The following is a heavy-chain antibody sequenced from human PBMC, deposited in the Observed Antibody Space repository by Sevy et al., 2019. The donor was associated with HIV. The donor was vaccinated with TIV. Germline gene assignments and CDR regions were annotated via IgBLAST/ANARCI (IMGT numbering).Heavy chain of an antibody. CDR1: GFTFSSYA. V-gene: IGHV3-64*02. CDR3: ARDIVGLRLEHYYYYYYMDV. Sequence: GGSLRLSCAASGFTFSSYAMHWVRQAPGKGLEYVSAISSNGGSTYYADSVKGRFTISRDNSKNTLYLQMGSLRAEDMAVYYCARDIVGLRLEHYYYYYYMDVWGKGTTVTVSS. CDR2: ISSNGGST. D-gene: IGHD1-26*01. J-gene: IGHJ6*03.